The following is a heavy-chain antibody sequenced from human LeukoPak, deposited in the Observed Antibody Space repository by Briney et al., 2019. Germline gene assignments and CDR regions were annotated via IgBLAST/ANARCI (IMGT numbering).Heavy chain of an antibody. V-gene: IGHV3-74*03. J-gene: IGHJ5*02. CDR1: GFTFNNYW. D-gene: IGHD1-14*01. CDR3: ARGYSRSWFDP. Sequence: GGSLRLSCAASGFTFNNYWMHWVRQAPGKGLVWVSRFNTDGSITTYADSVEGRFSGSRDNAKNTLYLQMNSLRVEDTGVYYCARGYSRSWFDPWGQGTLVTVSS. CDR2: FNTDGSIT.